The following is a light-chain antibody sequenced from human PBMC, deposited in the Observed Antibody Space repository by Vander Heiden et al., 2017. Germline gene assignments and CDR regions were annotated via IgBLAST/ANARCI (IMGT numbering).Light chain of an antibody. J-gene: IGLJ2*01. CDR3: QVWDSSAAV. V-gene: IGLV3-1*01. CDR1: DLGYTY. Sequence: SYEVTPPPSVSVSLGPTATITCSGDDLGYTYACWYQQKAGQSPVLLIYQDNQRPAGIPERFSGSNSGNVATLTISGIQAMDEADYYCQVWDSSAAVFGGGTKLTVI. CDR2: QDN.